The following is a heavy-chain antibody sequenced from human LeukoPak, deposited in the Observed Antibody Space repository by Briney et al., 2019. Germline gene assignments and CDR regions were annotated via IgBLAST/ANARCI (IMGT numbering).Heavy chain of an antibody. CDR2: IIPIFGTA. CDR1: GSTFSSYA. Sequence: SVKVSXKASGSTFSSYAISWVRQAPGQGLEWMGRIIPIFGTANYAQKFQGRVTITTDESTSTAYMELSSLRSEDTAVYYCASRRGYSYGTWDYWGQGTLVTVSS. V-gene: IGHV1-69*05. CDR3: ASRRGYSYGTWDY. J-gene: IGHJ4*02. D-gene: IGHD5-18*01.